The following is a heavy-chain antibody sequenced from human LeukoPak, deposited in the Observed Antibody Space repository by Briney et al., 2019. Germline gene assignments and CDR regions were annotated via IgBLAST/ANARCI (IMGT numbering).Heavy chain of an antibody. J-gene: IGHJ4*02. V-gene: IGHV4-39*07. CDR1: GGSISSSSYY. CDR2: IYYSGST. Sequence: PSQTLSLTCTVSGGSISSSSYYWGWIRQPPGKGLEWIGSIYYSGSTYYNPSLKSRVTISVDTSKNQFSLKLSSVTAADTAVYYCASYYYDSSGNFDYWGRGTLVTVSS. D-gene: IGHD3-22*01. CDR3: ASYYYDSSGNFDY.